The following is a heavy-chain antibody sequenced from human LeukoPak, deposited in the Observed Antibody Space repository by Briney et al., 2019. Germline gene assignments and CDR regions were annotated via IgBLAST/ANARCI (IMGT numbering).Heavy chain of an antibody. D-gene: IGHD6-13*01. CDR3: ARRGLIAAAGTSRVFDY. V-gene: IGHV4-34*01. CDR1: GGSFSGYY. J-gene: IGHJ4*02. Sequence: SETLSLTCAVYGGSFSGYYWSGIRQPPVKGLEWIGEINHSGSTNYNPSLKSRVTISVDTSKNQFSLKLSSVTAADTAVYYCARRGLIAAAGTSRVFDYWGQGTLVTVSS. CDR2: INHSGST.